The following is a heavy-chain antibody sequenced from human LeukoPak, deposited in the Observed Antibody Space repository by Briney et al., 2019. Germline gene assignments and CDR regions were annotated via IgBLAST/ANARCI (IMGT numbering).Heavy chain of an antibody. D-gene: IGHD4-23*01. CDR2: IRSKVYGGTT. V-gene: IGHV3-49*04. CDR1: GFTFGDYV. J-gene: IGHJ4*02. CDR3: TRDYGGFDY. Sequence: GRSLRLSCRSSGFTFGDYVMTWVRQAPGKGLEWVGFIRSKVYGGTTEYAASVKGRFIISRDDSKSIAYLQMNSLETEDTAVYYCTRDYGGFDYRGQGTLVTVSS.